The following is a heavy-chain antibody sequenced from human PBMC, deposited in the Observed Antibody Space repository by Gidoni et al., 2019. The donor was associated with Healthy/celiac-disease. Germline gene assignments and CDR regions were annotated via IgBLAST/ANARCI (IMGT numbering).Heavy chain of an antibody. CDR1: GFTFDDYA. CDR2: ISWNSGSI. V-gene: IGHV3-9*01. D-gene: IGHD2-15*01. Sequence: EVQLVESGGGLVQPGRSLRLSCAASGFTFDDYAMHWVRQAPGKGLEWVSGISWNSGSIGYADSVKGRFTISRDNAKNSLYLQMNSLRAEDTALYYCAKDIGAATQPRGFDYWGQGTLVTVSS. CDR3: AKDIGAATQPRGFDY. J-gene: IGHJ4*02.